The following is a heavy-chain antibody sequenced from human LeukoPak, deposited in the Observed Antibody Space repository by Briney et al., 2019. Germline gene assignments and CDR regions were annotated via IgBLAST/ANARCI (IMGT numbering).Heavy chain of an antibody. CDR1: GFTFSSHW. CDR2: IKQDASDK. J-gene: IGHJ4*02. Sequence: PGGSLRLSCAASGFTFSSHWMSWVRQAPGKGLEWVAYIKQDASDKYYVDSVKGRFSISRDNAKNSLYLQMNSLKAEDTAVYYCARDPSSLRDSFDYWGQGTLVTVSS. V-gene: IGHV3-7*01. CDR3: ARDPSSLRDSFDY.